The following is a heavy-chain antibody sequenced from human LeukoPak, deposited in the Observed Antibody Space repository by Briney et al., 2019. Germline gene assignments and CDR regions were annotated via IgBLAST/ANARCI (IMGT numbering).Heavy chain of an antibody. V-gene: IGHV3-66*02. CDR1: GFTVSNNY. CDR3: ARDLRGNIAAVNYYYMDV. J-gene: IGHJ6*03. D-gene: IGHD6-13*01. CDR2: IYSGGST. Sequence: GGSLRLSCAASGFTVSNNYMSWVRQAPGKGLEWVSVIYSGGSTYYADSVKGRFTTSRDNSRNTLYLQMNSLRAEDTAVYYCARDLRGNIAAVNYYYMDVWGKGTTVTVSS.